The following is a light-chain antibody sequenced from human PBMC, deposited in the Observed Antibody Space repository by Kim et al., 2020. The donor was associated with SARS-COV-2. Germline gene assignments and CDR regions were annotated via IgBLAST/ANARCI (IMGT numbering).Light chain of an antibody. J-gene: IGLJ3*02. CDR1: SSNIGSHF. V-gene: IGLV1-47*01. CDR2: RNN. Sequence: GHGGNIPCSRSSSNIGSHFVVWYQQRPGTAPPLLISRNNQRPSGVPDRFSGSKSGTSASLAISGLRSEDEADYYCAAWDDSLSAWVFGGGTQLTVL. CDR3: AAWDDSLSAWV.